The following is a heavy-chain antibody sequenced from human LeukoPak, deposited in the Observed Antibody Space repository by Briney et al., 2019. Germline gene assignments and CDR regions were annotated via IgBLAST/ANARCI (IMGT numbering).Heavy chain of an antibody. CDR2: IYTSGST. V-gene: IGHV4-4*07. CDR1: GGSISGYY. J-gene: IGHJ4*02. CDR3: ARADIVATIYDY. Sequence: SETLSLTCTVSGGSISGYYWSWIRQPAGKGLEWIGRIYTSGSTNYNPSLKSRVTISVDTSKNQFSLKLSSVTAADTAVYYCARADIVATIYDYWGQGTLVTVSS. D-gene: IGHD5-12*01.